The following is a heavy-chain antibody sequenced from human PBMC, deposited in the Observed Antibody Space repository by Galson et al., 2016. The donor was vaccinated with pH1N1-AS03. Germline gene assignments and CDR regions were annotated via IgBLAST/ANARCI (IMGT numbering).Heavy chain of an antibody. D-gene: IGHD2/OR15-2a*01. J-gene: IGHJ6*02. CDR2: INTDSGVT. V-gene: IGHV1-2*04. CDR1: GYIFTGFY. Sequence: SVKVSCKASGYIFTGFYVHWVRQAPGQGLEWMGWINTDSGVTNYAQKFEAWVTMTGDTSISTAYLELYGLKSDDTDVYYCARDPRGPCSSATCATTYYFGMDVWGQGTTVIVSS. CDR3: ARDPRGPCSSATCATTYYFGMDV.